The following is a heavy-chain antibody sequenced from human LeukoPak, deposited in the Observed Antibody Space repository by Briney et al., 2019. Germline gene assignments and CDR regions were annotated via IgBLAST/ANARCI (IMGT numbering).Heavy chain of an antibody. J-gene: IGHJ3*02. Sequence: SGPTLVNPTQTLTLTCTFSGFSLTTSGMCVSWIRQPPGKALEWLARIDWDDAKYYSTSLKTTFTISKDTSKNRVVLTMTNLDPVDTATYYCARIERASRNAFDIWGQGTMVTVSS. CDR3: ARIERASRNAFDI. CDR1: GFSLTTSGMC. V-gene: IGHV2-70*11. CDR2: IDWDDAK.